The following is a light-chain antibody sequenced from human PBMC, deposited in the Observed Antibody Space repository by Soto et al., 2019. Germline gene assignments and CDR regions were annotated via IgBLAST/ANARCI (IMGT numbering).Light chain of an antibody. V-gene: IGKV3-20*01. CDR1: QSVSSSY. Sequence: EIVLTQSPATLSLSPGERVTLSCRASQSVSSSYLAWYQQKPGQAPRLLIYDASSRATGIPDRFSGSGSGTDFTLTISRLEPEDFAVYYCQQYGTSPTWTFGQGTKVDIK. J-gene: IGKJ1*01. CDR2: DAS. CDR3: QQYGTSPTWT.